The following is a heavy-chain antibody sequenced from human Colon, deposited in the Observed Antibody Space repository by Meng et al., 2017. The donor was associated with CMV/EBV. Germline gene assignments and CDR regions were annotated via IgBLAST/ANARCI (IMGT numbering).Heavy chain of an antibody. V-gene: IGHV3-21*01. D-gene: IGHD2-21*01. CDR2: ISSSSNYI. CDR3: ARDGEPY. CDR1: GFTFSSYS. Sequence: GESLKISCAASGFTFSSYSMNWVRQAPGKGLEWVSSISSSSNYIYYADSVKGRFTISRDNAKNSLYLQMNSLRAEDTAVYYCARDGEPYWGQGRLVTVSS. J-gene: IGHJ4*02.